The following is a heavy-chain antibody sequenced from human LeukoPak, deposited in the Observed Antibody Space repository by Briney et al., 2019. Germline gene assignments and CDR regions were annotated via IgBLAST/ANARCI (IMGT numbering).Heavy chain of an antibody. V-gene: IGHV3-74*01. CDR3: AELGITMIGGV. Sequence: GGSLRLSCAASGITFSSYWMHWVRQAPGKGLVWVSRINRDGSSTTYADSVKGRFTISRDNAKNSLYLQMNSLRAEDTAVYYCAELGITMIGGVWGKGTTVTISS. D-gene: IGHD3-10*02. CDR2: INRDGSST. J-gene: IGHJ6*04. CDR1: GITFSSYW.